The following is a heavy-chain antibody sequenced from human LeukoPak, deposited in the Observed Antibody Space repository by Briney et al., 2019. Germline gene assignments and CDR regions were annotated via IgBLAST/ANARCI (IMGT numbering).Heavy chain of an antibody. J-gene: IGHJ4*02. Sequence: SETLSLTCTVSGGSISSYYWSWSRQPPGKGLEWIGYIYYSGSTNYNPSLKSRVTISVDTSKNQFSLKLSSVTAADTAVYYCARTSYGSVINYFDYWGQGTLVTVSS. CDR1: GGSISSYY. V-gene: IGHV4-59*01. CDR2: IYYSGST. CDR3: ARTSYGSVINYFDY. D-gene: IGHD3-10*01.